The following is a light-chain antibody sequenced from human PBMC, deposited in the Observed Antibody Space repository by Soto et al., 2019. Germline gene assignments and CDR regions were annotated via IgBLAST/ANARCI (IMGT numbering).Light chain of an antibody. CDR1: QSISGC. V-gene: IGKV1-5*03. CDR2: KAS. J-gene: IGKJ1*01. CDR3: QQYDVYST. Sequence: DIQMTQSHSIRSSTSGDRVIITCRASQSISGCLAWYQQKPGLAPKLLIYKASTLQDGVPPRFSGSGFGTEFTLTISSMKPDDCGLDYCQQYDVYSTFGQGTKVDIK.